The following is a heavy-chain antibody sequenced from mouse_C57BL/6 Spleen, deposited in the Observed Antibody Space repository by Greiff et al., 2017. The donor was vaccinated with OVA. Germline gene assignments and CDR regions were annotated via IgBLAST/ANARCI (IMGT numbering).Heavy chain of an antibody. V-gene: IGHV5-6*01. CDR2: ISSGGSYT. CDR1: GFTFSSYG. CDR3: ARQNDYDGDAY. D-gene: IGHD2-4*01. J-gene: IGHJ3*01. Sequence: EVQVVESGGDLVKPGGSLKLSCAASGFTFSSYGMSWVRQTPDKRLEWVATISSGGSYTYYPDSVKGRFTISRDNAKNTLYLKMSSLKSEDTAMYYCARQNDYDGDAYWGQGTLVTVSA.